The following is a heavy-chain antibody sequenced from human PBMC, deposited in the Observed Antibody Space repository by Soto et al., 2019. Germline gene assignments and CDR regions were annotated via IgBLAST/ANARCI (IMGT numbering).Heavy chain of an antibody. CDR2: IRSSGDRT. Sequence: EVQLLESGGGLVQPGGSLRLSCAASGFTFSSYAMSWVRQAPGKGLEWVSVIRSSGDRTYYADSVKGRFTISRDNSKHTLYMQMNSPRAEDTAVYYCAKQQGPGTPYYYAMDVWGKGTTFTVSS. D-gene: IGHD1-1*01. CDR1: GFTFSSYA. J-gene: IGHJ6*04. V-gene: IGHV3-23*01. CDR3: AKQQGPGTPYYYAMDV.